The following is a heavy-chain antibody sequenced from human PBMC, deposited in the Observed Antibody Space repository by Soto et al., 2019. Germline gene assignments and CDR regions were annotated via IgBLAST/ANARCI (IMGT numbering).Heavy chain of an antibody. CDR2: ISLSSSAI. CDR3: ARGWYSFDY. J-gene: IGHJ4*02. CDR1: GFTSSSYT. Sequence: EVQLVESGGGLVQPGGSLRLSCAVSGFTSSSYTMNWVRLAPGKGLECISYISLSSSAIYYADSVKGRFTISRDNAKNSLYLQMNSLRDEDAAVYYCARGWYSFDYWGQGVLVTVSS. D-gene: IGHD6-19*01. V-gene: IGHV3-48*02.